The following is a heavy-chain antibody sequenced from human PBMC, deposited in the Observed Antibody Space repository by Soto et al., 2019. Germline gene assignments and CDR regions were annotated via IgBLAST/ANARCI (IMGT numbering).Heavy chain of an antibody. CDR2: IIPLHNTS. Sequence: VMVSCKVSESAFIKYSPNWLRHAPGQGLEWLGGIIPLHNTSNYSLKFLVRGRITADMSSSTVYMQLRGLTSDDTATYYCAIWSNWNPLYDHGMECWGQGTTVTVSS. D-gene: IGHD1-20*01. V-gene: IGHV1-69*10. CDR1: ESAFIKYS. J-gene: IGHJ6*02. CDR3: AIWSNWNPLYDHGMEC.